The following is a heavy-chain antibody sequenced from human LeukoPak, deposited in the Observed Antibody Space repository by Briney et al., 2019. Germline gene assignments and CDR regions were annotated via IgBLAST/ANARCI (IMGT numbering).Heavy chain of an antibody. CDR3: ARARHSFHDSSGYYYAFDY. J-gene: IGHJ4*02. V-gene: IGHV1-69*13. CDR2: IVPIIGRA. Sequence: GASVKVSCKASGGTFSNYAFSLVRQAPGQGLEWMGAIVPIIGRANYAQRFQGRVTIIADDSTSTVYMELSSLRSEDTAVYYCARARHSFHDSSGYYYAFDYWGQGTLVTASS. CDR1: GGTFSNYA. D-gene: IGHD3-22*01.